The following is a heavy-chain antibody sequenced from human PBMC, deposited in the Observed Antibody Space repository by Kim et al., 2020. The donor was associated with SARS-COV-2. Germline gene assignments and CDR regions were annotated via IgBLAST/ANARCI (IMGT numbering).Heavy chain of an antibody. V-gene: IGHV4-34*01. CDR3: ARGRLTWIQLWYYYYYGMDV. CDR1: GGSFSGYY. Sequence: SETLSLTCAVYGGSFSGYYWSWIRQPPGKGLEWIGEINHSGSTNYNPSLKSRVTISVDTSKNQFSLKLSSVTAADTAVYYCARGRLTWIQLWYYYYYGMDVWGQGTTVTVSS. CDR2: INHSGST. D-gene: IGHD5-18*01. J-gene: IGHJ6*02.